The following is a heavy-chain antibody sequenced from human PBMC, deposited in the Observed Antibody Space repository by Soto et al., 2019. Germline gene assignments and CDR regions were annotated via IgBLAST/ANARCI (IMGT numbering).Heavy chain of an antibody. J-gene: IGHJ4*02. V-gene: IGHV4-59*08. CDR1: GGFISSYY. CDR2: IYYSGST. Sequence: QVQLQESGPGLVKPSETLSLTCTVSGGFISSYYWSWIRQPPGKGLEWIGYIYYSGSTNYNPSLKSRVTISVDTSKNQFSLKLSSVTAADTAVYYCARRYGGNLDYWGQGTLVTVSS. CDR3: ARRYGGNLDY. D-gene: IGHD1-26*01.